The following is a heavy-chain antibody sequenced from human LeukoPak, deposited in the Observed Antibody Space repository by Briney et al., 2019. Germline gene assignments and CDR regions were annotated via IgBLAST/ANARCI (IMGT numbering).Heavy chain of an antibody. J-gene: IGHJ4*02. CDR1: GFTFSNAW. CDR3: TTVKSMVRGVFDY. Sequence: GGSLRLSCAAFGFTFSNAWMSWVRQAPGKGLEWVGRIKSKTDGGTTDYPAPVKGRFTISRDDSKNTLYLQMNSLKTEDTAVYYCTTVKSMVRGVFDYWGQGTLVTVSS. V-gene: IGHV3-15*01. CDR2: IKSKTDGGTT. D-gene: IGHD3-10*01.